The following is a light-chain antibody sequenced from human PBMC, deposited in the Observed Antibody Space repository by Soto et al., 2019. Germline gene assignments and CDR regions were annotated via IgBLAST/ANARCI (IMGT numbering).Light chain of an antibody. Sequence: QSVLTQPASVSGSPGQSITISCTGTSSDVGFYNYVSWYQQYPGKAPKLMIFEVSNRPSGVSNRFSGSKSGNTASLTISGLQAEDEADYYCISYTTSSTSYVFGTGTKVTVL. CDR1: SSDVGFYNY. J-gene: IGLJ1*01. CDR3: ISYTTSSTSYV. V-gene: IGLV2-14*01. CDR2: EVS.